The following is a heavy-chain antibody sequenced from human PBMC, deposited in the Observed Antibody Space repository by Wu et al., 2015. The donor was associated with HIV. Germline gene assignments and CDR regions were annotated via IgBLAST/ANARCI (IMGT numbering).Heavy chain of an antibody. CDR2: ISANNGDT. CDR1: GGTFSSYA. D-gene: IGHD5-12*01. J-gene: IGHJ5*02. CDR3: AREGVDAFDP. V-gene: IGHV1-18*01. Sequence: QVQLVQSGAEVKKPGSSVKVSCKASGGTFSSYAISWVRQAPGQGLEWMGWISANNGDTNYAQKFQGRVTMTTDTSTSTGYMELRSLRSDDTAVYYCAREGVDAFDPWGQGTVVTVSS.